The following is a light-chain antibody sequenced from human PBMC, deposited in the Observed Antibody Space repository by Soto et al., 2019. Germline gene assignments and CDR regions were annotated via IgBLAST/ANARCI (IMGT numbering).Light chain of an antibody. CDR1: QSVSSSY. V-gene: IGKV3-20*01. CDR3: QQYGSSPPKIT. Sequence: EIVLTQSPGTLSLSPGERATLSCRASQSVSSSYLAWYQQKPGQAPRLLIYGASSRATGIPDRFSGSGSGRDFTLTISRLETEDFAVYYCQQYGSSPPKITFGQGTRLEIK. CDR2: GAS. J-gene: IGKJ5*01.